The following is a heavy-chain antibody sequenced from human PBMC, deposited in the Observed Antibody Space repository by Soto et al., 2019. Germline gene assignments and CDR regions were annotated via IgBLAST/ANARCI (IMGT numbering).Heavy chain of an antibody. Sequence: SVKVSCKASGGTFSSYAISWVRQAPGQGLEWMGGIIPIFGTANYAQKFQGRVTITADKSTSTAYMELSSLRSEDTAVYYCARLIVVVVAATRVDYYYGMDVWGQGTTVTVSS. V-gene: IGHV1-69*06. CDR1: GGTFSSYA. CDR2: IIPIFGTA. D-gene: IGHD2-15*01. CDR3: ARLIVVVVAATRVDYYYGMDV. J-gene: IGHJ6*02.